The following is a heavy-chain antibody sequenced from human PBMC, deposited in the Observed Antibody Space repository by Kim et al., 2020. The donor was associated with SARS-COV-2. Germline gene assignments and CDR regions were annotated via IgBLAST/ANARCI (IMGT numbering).Heavy chain of an antibody. J-gene: IGHJ3*02. CDR1: GGSMTSYF. CDR2: IYSSGST. Sequence: SETLSLTCSVSGGSMTSYFWSWIRQPPGNTLEWIGYIYSSGSTNYNPTLKSRVLMSIDTSKNQFSLNLSPVTAAATAAYDCARRYNRTRGLGHAFGNWG. D-gene: IGHD1-1*01. CDR3: ARRYNRTRGLGHAFGN. V-gene: IGHV4-59*08.